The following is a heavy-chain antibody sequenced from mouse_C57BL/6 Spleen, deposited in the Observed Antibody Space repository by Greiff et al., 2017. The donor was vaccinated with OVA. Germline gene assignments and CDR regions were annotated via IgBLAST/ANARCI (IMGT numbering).Heavy chain of an antibody. CDR2: ISYDGSN. J-gene: IGHJ1*03. D-gene: IGHD2-5*01. CDR1: GYSITSGYY. V-gene: IGHV3-6*01. CDR3: ARGHYSNTVWYFDV. Sequence: EVKLMESGPGLVKPSQSLSLSCSVTGYSITSGYYWYWIRQFPGNKLEWMGYISYDGSNKYNPSLKNRISITRDTSKNQFYLKLNSVTTEDTATYYGARGHYSNTVWYFDVWGTGTTVTVSS.